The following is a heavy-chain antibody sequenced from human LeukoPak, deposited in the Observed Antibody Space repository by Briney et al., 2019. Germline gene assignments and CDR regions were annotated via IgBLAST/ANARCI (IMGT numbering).Heavy chain of an antibody. CDR3: ARGSRKTTVLPFTYYYYYMDV. J-gene: IGHJ6*03. Sequence: GGSLRLSCAASGFTFSSYSMNWVRQAPGKGLEWVSYISSSSSTIYYADSVKGRFTISRDNAKNSLYLQMNSLRADDTAVYYCARGSRKTTVLPFTYYYYYMDVWGKGTTVTVSS. CDR1: GFTFSSYS. V-gene: IGHV3-48*01. D-gene: IGHD4-11*01. CDR2: ISSSSSTI.